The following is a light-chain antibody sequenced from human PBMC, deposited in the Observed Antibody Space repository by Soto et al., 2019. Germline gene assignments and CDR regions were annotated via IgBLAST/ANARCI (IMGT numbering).Light chain of an antibody. V-gene: IGKV2-28*01. Sequence: DIVLTQSPLSLSVTPGEPASISCRSSQSLLHSNGNNYLEWYLQKPGQSLQVMIYLASNRASVVPDAVRDSGYGTDLTLKIRRVEAEDVGVYYCKRALQRPLSFRGLAKV. CDR1: QSLLHSNGNNY. CDR2: LAS. CDR3: KRALQRPLS. J-gene: IGKJ4*01.